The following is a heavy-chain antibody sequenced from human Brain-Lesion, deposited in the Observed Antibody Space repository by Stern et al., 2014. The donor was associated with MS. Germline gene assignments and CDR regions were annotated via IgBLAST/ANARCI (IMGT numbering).Heavy chain of an antibody. Sequence: VQLVQSGAEVKKPGASVKVSCKTSGYIFTGYYIHWVRQAPGQGLEWMAWINPNTGGTRDAQKVQGRVTMSRDTSISTAYGELSSLTSDDTAVYYCARDQRGITIFGVVTDYYYLGMDVWGQGTTVTVSS. CDR2: INPNTGGT. D-gene: IGHD3-3*01. V-gene: IGHV1-2*02. J-gene: IGHJ6*02. CDR3: ARDQRGITIFGVVTDYYYLGMDV. CDR1: GYIFTGYY.